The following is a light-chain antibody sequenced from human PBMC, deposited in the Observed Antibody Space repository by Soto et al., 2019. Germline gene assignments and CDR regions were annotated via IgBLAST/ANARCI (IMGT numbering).Light chain of an antibody. CDR1: SSDVGANDY. Sequence: SALTQPASVSESPGQSISISCIGTSSDVGANDYVSWYQHHPGQAPKLIIFDVNNRPSGVSDRFSGSQSGNTASLAISGLQAEDEADYYCSSYSLSSIWVFGGGTKLTVL. CDR3: SSYSLSSIWV. V-gene: IGLV2-14*01. CDR2: DVN. J-gene: IGLJ3*02.